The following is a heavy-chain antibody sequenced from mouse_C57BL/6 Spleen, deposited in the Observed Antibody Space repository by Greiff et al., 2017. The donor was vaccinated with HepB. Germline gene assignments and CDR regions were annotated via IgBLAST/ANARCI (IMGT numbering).Heavy chain of an antibody. V-gene: IGHV5-17*01. CDR2: ISSGSSTI. J-gene: IGHJ3*01. D-gene: IGHD1-1*01. Sequence: DVMLVESGGGLVKPGGSLKLSCAASGFTFSDYGMHWVRQAPEKGLEWVAYISSGSSTIYYADTVKGRFTIARDNAKNTLFLQMTSLRSEDTAMYYCARPGYYGSSSWFAYGGQGTLVTVSA. CDR1: GFTFSDYG. CDR3: ARPGYYGSSSWFAY.